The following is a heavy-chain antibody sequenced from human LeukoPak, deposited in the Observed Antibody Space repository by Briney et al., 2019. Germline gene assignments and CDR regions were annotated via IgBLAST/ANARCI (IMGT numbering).Heavy chain of an antibody. J-gene: IGHJ3*02. V-gene: IGHV3-53*01. CDR2: IYSGGST. Sequence: GGSLRLSCAASGFTVSSNYMSWVRQAPGKGLEWVSVIYSGGSTYYADSVKGRFTISRDNSKNTLYLQMSSLRAEDTAVYYCAILLDGSGNNDAFDIWGQGTMVTVSS. CDR3: AILLDGSGNNDAFDI. CDR1: GFTVSSNY. D-gene: IGHD3-9*01.